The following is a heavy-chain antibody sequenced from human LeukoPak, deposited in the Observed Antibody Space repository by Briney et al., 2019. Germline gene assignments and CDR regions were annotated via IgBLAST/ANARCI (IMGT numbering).Heavy chain of an antibody. CDR3: ARGAGYCTNGVCLNYFDY. CDR2: IKQDGSEK. Sequence: GGSLRLSCAASGFTFSSYWMSWVRQAPGKGLEWVANIKQDGSEKYYVYSVKGRFTISRDNAKNTLYLQMNSLRAEDTAVYYCARGAGYCTNGVCLNYFDYWGQGTLVTVSS. D-gene: IGHD2-8*01. CDR1: GFTFSSYW. J-gene: IGHJ4*02. V-gene: IGHV3-7*01.